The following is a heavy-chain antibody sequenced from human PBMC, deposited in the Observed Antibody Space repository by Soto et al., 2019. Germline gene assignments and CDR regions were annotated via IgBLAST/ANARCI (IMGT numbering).Heavy chain of an antibody. CDR3: AKDRYYDNNGQYGPHAFDI. V-gene: IGHV3-23*01. CDR2: VSGSGGST. J-gene: IGHJ3*02. Sequence: GGSLRLSCAASTFTFSSYAMSWVRQAPGKGLEWLSAVSGSGGSTYYADSVKGRFTISRDNSKNTLYLQMNSLRADDTAIYYCAKDRYYDNNGQYGPHAFDIWGQGTMVTVSS. D-gene: IGHD3-22*01. CDR1: TFTFSSYA.